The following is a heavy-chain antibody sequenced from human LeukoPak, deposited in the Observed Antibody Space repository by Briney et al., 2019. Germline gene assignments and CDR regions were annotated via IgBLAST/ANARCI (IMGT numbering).Heavy chain of an antibody. CDR1: GGSFSGYY. V-gene: IGHV4-34*01. J-gene: IGHJ5*02. CDR3: ASSAVRGVKGVWFDP. D-gene: IGHD3-10*01. CDR2: INHSGST. Sequence: SETLSLTCAVYGGSFSGYYWSWRRQPPGKGLEWIGEINHSGSTNYNPSLKSRVTISVDTSKNQFSLKLSSVTAADTAVYYCASSAVRGVKGVWFDPWGQGTLVTVSS.